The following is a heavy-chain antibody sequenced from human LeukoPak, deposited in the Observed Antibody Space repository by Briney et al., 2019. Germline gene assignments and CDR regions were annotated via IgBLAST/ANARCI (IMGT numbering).Heavy chain of an antibody. CDR1: GFTFSSYG. J-gene: IGHJ4*02. D-gene: IGHD2-8*01. V-gene: IGHV3-21*01. CDR2: ITGSGGET. Sequence: GGSLRLSCAASGFTFSSYGMSWVRQAPGKGLEWVSGITGSGGETYHADAVKGRFTISRDNAKNSLYLQMNSLRAEDTALYYCARNWANRYFDYWGQGTLVTVSS. CDR3: ARNWANRYFDY.